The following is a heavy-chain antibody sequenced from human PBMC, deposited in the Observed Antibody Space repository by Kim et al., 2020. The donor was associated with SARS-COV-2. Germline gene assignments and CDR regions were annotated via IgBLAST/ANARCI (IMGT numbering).Heavy chain of an antibody. CDR3: ARDPLPGRYSGYDCCAFDI. V-gene: IGHV3-21*01. Sequence: GGSLRLSCAASGFTFSSYSMNWVRQAPGKGLEWVSSISSSSSYIYYAYSVKGRFTISRDNAKNSLYLQMNSLRAEDTAVYYCARDPLPGRYSGYDCCAFDIWGQGTMVTVSS. D-gene: IGHD5-12*01. CDR2: ISSSSSYI. J-gene: IGHJ3*02. CDR1: GFTFSSYS.